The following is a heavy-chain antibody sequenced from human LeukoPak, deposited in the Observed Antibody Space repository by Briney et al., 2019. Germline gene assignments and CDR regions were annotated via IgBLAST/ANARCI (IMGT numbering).Heavy chain of an antibody. CDR3: ASSDIVVVPAATS. CDR1: GGSISSSSYY. D-gene: IGHD2-2*01. CDR2: IYYSGST. V-gene: IGHV4-39*07. J-gene: IGHJ4*02. Sequence: PSETLSLTCTVSGGSISSSSYYWGWIRQPPGKGLEWIGSIYYSGSTNYNPSLKSRVTISVDTSKNQFSLKLSSVTAADTAVYYCASSDIVVVPAATSWGQGTLVTVSS.